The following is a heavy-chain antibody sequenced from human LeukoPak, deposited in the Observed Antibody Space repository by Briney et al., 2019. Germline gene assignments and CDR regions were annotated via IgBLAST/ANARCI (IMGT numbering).Heavy chain of an antibody. Sequence: GRSLRLSCAASGFTFDDYAMHWVRQAPGKGLEWVSGINWNTNSIKYADSVKGRFTISRDNAKNSLYLQMNSLRAEDTAVYYCAREDYYDSSGYIAPNYYYYGMGVWGQGTTVTVSS. CDR2: INWNTNSI. J-gene: IGHJ6*02. D-gene: IGHD3-22*01. CDR3: AREDYYDSSGYIAPNYYYYGMGV. CDR1: GFTFDDYA. V-gene: IGHV3-9*01.